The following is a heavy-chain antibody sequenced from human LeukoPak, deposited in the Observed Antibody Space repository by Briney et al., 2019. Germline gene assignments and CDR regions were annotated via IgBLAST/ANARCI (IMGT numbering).Heavy chain of an antibody. V-gene: IGHV1-2*02. D-gene: IGHD6-19*01. CDR2: INPNSGGT. CDR3: ARVRPSQWLADY. CDR1: GYTFTGYY. J-gene: IGHJ4*02. Sequence: ASVKVSCKASGYTFTGYYMHWVRQAPGQGLEWMGWINPNSGGTNYAQKFQGRVTMTRDTSISTAYMELSRLRSDDTAVYYCARVRPSQWLADYWGQGTLVTVSS.